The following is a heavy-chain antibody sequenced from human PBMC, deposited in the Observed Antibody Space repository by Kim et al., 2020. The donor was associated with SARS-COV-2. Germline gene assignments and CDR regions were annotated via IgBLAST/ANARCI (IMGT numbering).Heavy chain of an antibody. CDR3: AREVGDSSGYYFFDY. Sequence: DSVKGRFTISRDNSKNTLYLQMNGLRAEDTAVYYCAREVGDSSGYYFFDYWGQGTLVTVSS. J-gene: IGHJ4*02. V-gene: IGHV3-30*07. D-gene: IGHD3-22*01.